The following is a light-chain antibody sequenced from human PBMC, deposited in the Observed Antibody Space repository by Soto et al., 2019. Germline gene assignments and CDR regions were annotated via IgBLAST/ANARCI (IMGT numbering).Light chain of an antibody. V-gene: IGLV2-14*01. J-gene: IGLJ3*02. CDR1: SSDVGGYNY. Sequence: QSVLTQPASVSGSPGQSITISCTGTSSDVGGYNYVSWYQQHPGKVPKLMIYEVSNRPSGVSNRFSGSKSGNTASLTISGLQAEDEADYYCTSFTISSTWVFGGGTKLTFL. CDR3: TSFTISSTWV. CDR2: EVS.